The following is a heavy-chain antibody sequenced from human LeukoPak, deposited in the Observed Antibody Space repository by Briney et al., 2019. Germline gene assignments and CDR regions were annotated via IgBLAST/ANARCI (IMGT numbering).Heavy chain of an antibody. D-gene: IGHD3/OR15-3a*01. Sequence: GGSLRLSCAASGLTFSSYAMHWVRQAPGKGLEWVAVISYDGSNKYYADSVKGRFTISRDNSKNTLYLQMNSLRAEDTAVYYCASEEDSDPWGQGTLVTVSS. V-gene: IGHV3-30-3*01. CDR1: GLTFSSYA. CDR2: ISYDGSNK. J-gene: IGHJ5*02. CDR3: ASEEDSDP.